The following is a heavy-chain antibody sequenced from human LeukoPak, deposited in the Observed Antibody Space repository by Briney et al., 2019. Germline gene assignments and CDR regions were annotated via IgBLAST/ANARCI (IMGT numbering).Heavy chain of an antibody. J-gene: IGHJ4*02. Sequence: PGRSLRLSCAASGFTFSSYGMHWVRQAPGKGLERVAVIWYDGSNKYYADSVKGRFTISRDNSKNTLYLQMNSLRAEDTAVYYCARDSGYSSSCCSWGQGTLVTVSS. CDR3: ARDSGYSSSCCS. CDR2: IWYDGSNK. D-gene: IGHD6-13*01. CDR1: GFTFSSYG. V-gene: IGHV3-33*01.